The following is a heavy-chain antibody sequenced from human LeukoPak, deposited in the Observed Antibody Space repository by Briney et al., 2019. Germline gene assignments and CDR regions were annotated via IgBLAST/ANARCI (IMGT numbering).Heavy chain of an antibody. CDR3: AKDSRHRIVGTTTFLDY. D-gene: IGHD1-26*01. CDR2: IRYDGSIK. CDR1: GFIFTSYG. Sequence: GGSLRLSCAVSGFIFTSYGMHWVRQAPGKGLEWVAFIRYDGSIKFYADSVKGRFTISRDNSRNTLYLQMNSLRAEDTAVYYCAKDSRHRIVGTTTFLDYWGQGTLVTVSS. V-gene: IGHV3-30*02. J-gene: IGHJ4*02.